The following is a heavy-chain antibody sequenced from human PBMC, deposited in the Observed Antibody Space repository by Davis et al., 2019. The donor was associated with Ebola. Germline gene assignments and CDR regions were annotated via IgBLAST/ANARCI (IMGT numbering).Heavy chain of an antibody. D-gene: IGHD1-26*01. Sequence: MPSETLSLTCTVSGGSISSSSYYWGWIRQPPGKGLVWIGSIYYSGSTYYNPSLKSRVTISVDTSKNQFSLKLSSVTAADTAVYYCARRVGATWSWFDPWGQGTPVTVSS. V-gene: IGHV4-39*01. CDR2: IYYSGST. CDR3: ARRVGATWSWFDP. CDR1: GGSISSSSYY. J-gene: IGHJ5*02.